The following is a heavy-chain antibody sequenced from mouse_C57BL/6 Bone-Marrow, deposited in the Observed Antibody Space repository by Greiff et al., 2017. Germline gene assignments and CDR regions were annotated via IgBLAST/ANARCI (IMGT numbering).Heavy chain of an antibody. D-gene: IGHD4-1*01. CDR1: GYTFTSYW. J-gene: IGHJ2*01. V-gene: IGHV1-55*01. CDR3: AIRRINWHCFGY. Sequence: QVQLQQPGAELVKPGASVKMSCKASGYTFTSYWITWVKQRPGQGLEWIGDIYPGSGSTNYNEKFKSKATLTVDTSSSTAYMQLSSLTAEDSAVYDCAIRRINWHCFGYWGQGTTLNVSS. CDR2: IYPGSGST.